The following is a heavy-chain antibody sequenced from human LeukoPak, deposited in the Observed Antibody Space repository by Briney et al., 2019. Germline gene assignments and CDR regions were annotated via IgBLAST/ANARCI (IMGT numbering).Heavy chain of an antibody. CDR2: IYYSGST. Sequence: SETLSLTCTVSGGSISSYYWSWIRQPPGKGLEWIGYIYYSGSTNYNPSLKSRVTISVDTSKNQFSLKLSSVTAADTAVYYCARPSRRGVVIPFDYWDQGTLVTVSS. V-gene: IGHV4-59*08. J-gene: IGHJ4*02. CDR1: GGSISSYY. D-gene: IGHD3-3*01. CDR3: ARPSRRGVVIPFDY.